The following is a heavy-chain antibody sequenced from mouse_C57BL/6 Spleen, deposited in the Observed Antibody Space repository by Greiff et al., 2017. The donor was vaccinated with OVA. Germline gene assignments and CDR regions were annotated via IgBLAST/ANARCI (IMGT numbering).Heavy chain of an antibody. J-gene: IGHJ3*01. V-gene: IGHV1-52*01. CDR1: GYTFTSYW. Sequence: VQLQQPGAELVRPGSSVKLSCKASGYTFTSYWMHWVKQRPIQGLEWIGNIDPSDSETHYNQKFKDKATLTVDKSSSTAYMQLSSLTSEDSAVYYCAREADSSGVGAYWGQGTLVTVSA. CDR3: AREADSSGVGAY. D-gene: IGHD3-2*02. CDR2: IDPSDSET.